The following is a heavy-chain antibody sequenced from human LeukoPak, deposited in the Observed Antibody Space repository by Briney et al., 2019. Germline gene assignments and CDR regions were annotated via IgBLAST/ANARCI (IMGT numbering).Heavy chain of an antibody. CDR2: ISYDGSNK. D-gene: IGHD6-6*01. V-gene: IGHV3-30*03. CDR3: HSSSPEYFDY. Sequence: GRSLRLSCAASGFTFSSYGMHWVRQAPGKGLEWVAVISYDGSNKYYADSVKGRFTISRDNSKNTLYLQMNSLRAEDTAVYYCHSSSPEYFDYWGQGTLVTVSS. CDR1: GFTFSSYG. J-gene: IGHJ4*02.